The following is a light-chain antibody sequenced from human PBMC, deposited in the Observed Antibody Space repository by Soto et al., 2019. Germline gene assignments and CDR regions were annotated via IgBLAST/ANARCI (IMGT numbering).Light chain of an antibody. CDR2: EVN. CDR1: SSDVGAYYY. Sequence: QSVLTQFASVSGSPGQSITISCTGTSSDVGAYYYVSWYQRRPGKAPKLIISEVNKRPSGVPDRFSGSKSGSTASLTVSGLQAEDEADYFCSSYAGSKNFILFGGGTKLTVL. CDR3: SSYAGSKNFIL. J-gene: IGLJ2*01. V-gene: IGLV2-8*01.